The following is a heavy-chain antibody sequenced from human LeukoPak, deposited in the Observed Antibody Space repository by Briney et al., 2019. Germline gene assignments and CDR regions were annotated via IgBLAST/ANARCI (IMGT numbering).Heavy chain of an antibody. CDR2: IYTSGST. CDR1: GGSISSYY. CDR3: ARDRSGYDYWYFDY. D-gene: IGHD5-12*01. J-gene: IGHJ4*02. Sequence: SEALSLTCTVSGGSISSYYWSWIRQPAGKGLEWIGRIYTSGSTNYNPSLKSRVTMSVDTSKNQFSLKLSSVTAADTAVYYCARDRSGYDYWYFDYWGQGTLVTVSS. V-gene: IGHV4-4*07.